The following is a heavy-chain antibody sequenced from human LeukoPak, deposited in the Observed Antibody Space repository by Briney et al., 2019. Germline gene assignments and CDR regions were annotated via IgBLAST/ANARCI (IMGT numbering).Heavy chain of an antibody. D-gene: IGHD3-22*01. V-gene: IGHV1-18*01. J-gene: IGHJ4*02. CDR3: AKTYYYDSSGYSPFDY. CDR2: VSAYNGNT. Sequence: ASVKVSCNASGSTFSSYGISWVRQAPGQGREWMGWVSAYNGNTNYAQKLQGRVTMTTDTSTSTAYMELRSLRSDDTAVYYCAKTYYYDSSGYSPFDYWGQGTLVTVSS. CDR1: GSTFSSYG.